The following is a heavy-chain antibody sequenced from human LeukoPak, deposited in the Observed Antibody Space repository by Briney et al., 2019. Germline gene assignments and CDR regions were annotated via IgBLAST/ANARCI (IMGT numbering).Heavy chain of an antibody. V-gene: IGHV4-34*01. Sequence: SETLSLTCAVYGGSFSGYYWSWIRQPPGKGLEWIGETNHSGSTNYNPSLKSRVTISVDTSKNQFSLKLSSVTAADTAVYYCARGVVVVVAATPRGYYYYGMDVWGQGTTVTVSS. J-gene: IGHJ6*02. CDR2: TNHSGST. CDR1: GGSFSGYY. CDR3: ARGVVVVVAATPRGYYYYGMDV. D-gene: IGHD2-15*01.